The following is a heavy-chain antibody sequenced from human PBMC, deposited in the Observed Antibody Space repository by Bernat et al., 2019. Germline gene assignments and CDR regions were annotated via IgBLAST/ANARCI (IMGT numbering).Heavy chain of an antibody. J-gene: IGHJ4*02. V-gene: IGHV3-23*04. CDR2: ISGSGGST. CDR3: AKSPEWLASYFDY. Sequence: EVHLVESGGGLVQPGGSLRLSCAASGLTFKIYGMSWVRQAPGKGLEWVSSISGSGGSTFYAESVEGRFTISRDNSKSTLFLQMNSLRAEDTAVYYCAKSPEWLASYFDYWGQGTLVTVSS. CDR1: GLTFKIYG. D-gene: IGHD6-19*01.